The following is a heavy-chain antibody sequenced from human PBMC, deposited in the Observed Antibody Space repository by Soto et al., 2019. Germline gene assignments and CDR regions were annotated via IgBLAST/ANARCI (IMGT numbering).Heavy chain of an antibody. CDR2: IFWDEGI. V-gene: IGHV2-26*01. Sequence: QVTLKESGPVLVKPTETLTLTCTVSGFSLSTARMGVTWIRQPPGKALEWLAHIFWDEGISYSTSLKTRLTISKDTSKSQVVLTLSNMDAGDTATYFCARILNPSGTTWFDPWGQGTLVSVSS. CDR1: GFSLSTARMG. CDR3: ARILNPSGTTWFDP. J-gene: IGHJ5*02. D-gene: IGHD1-1*01.